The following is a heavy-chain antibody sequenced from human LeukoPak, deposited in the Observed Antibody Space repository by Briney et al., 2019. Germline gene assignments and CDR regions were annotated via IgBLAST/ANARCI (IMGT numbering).Heavy chain of an antibody. D-gene: IGHD6-19*01. CDR2: IYYSGST. CDR3: ARYRRAGGRSSAGALDI. CDR1: GGSISSGDYY. J-gene: IGHJ3*02. Sequence: SETLSLTCTVSGGSISSGDYYWSWIRQPPGKGLEWIGYIYYSGSTYYNPSLKSRVTISVDPSKKRFSLKLSSVTAADTAVYYCARYRRAGGRSSAGALDIWGQGTMVTVSS. V-gene: IGHV4-30-4*01.